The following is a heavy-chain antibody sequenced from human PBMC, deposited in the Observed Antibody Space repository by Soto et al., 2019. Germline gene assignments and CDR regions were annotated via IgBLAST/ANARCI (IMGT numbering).Heavy chain of an antibody. J-gene: IGHJ6*02. Sequence: PGESLKISCKGSGYSFTSYWISWVRQMPGKGLEWMGRIDPSDSYTNYSPSFQGHVTISADKSISTAYLQWSSLKASDTAMYYCAIRYCSSTSCYVEPYYYYGMDVWGQGTKVTVSS. CDR1: GYSFTSYW. CDR2: IDPSDSYT. D-gene: IGHD2-2*01. CDR3: AIRYCSSTSCYVEPYYYYGMDV. V-gene: IGHV5-10-1*01.